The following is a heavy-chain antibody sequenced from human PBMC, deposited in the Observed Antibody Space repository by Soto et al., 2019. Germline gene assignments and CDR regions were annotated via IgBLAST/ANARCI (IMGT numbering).Heavy chain of an antibody. Sequence: GGSLRLSCAASGFTFSSYSMNWVRQAPGKGLEWVSSISGSATSIYYSDLVKGRFTISRDNAKNSLYLQMVSLRAEDTAVYYCAKSLAARLDWFDPWGQGTLVTVSS. V-gene: IGHV3-21*01. D-gene: IGHD6-6*01. CDR1: GFTFSSYS. CDR2: ISGSATSI. J-gene: IGHJ5*02. CDR3: AKSLAARLDWFDP.